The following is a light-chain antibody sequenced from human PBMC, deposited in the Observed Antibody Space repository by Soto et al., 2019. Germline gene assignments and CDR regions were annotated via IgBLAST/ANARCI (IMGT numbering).Light chain of an antibody. CDR1: QGISSW. J-gene: IGKJ3*01. V-gene: IGKV1D-16*01. CDR2: DAS. CDR3: QHLNNYPPFT. Sequence: DIQMTQSPSSVSASVGDRVTITCRASQGISSWLAWYQQKPEKAPKLVIYDASSLQSGVPSRFNGSGSGTDFTLTISRLQPEDFATYYCQHLNNYPPFTFGPGTKVDLE.